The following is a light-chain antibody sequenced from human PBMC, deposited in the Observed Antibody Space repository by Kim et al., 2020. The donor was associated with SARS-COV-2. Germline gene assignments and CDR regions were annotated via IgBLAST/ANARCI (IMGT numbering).Light chain of an antibody. CDR2: QDS. V-gene: IGLV3-1*01. Sequence: SYELTQPPSVSVYPGQTASITCSGDKLGDKYACWYQQKPGQSPVLVIYQDSKRPSGIPERFSGSNSGNTATLTISGTQAMDEADYYCQAWDSNTVVFGGG. CDR3: QAWDSNTVV. J-gene: IGLJ2*01. CDR1: KLGDKY.